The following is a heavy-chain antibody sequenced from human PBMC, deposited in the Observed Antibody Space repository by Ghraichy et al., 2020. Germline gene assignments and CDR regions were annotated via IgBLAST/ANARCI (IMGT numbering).Heavy chain of an antibody. V-gene: IGHV4-39*01. D-gene: IGHD1-1*01. J-gene: IGHJ4*02. CDR1: GDSISARSYY. CDR2: IYHTGTT. Sequence: SETLSLTCTVSGDSISARSYYWGWIRQSPVRGLEWIGSIYHTGTTHYFPSLRGRVTMSVDTAKNQFSLNLTSVTAADTAVYYCARGLTTLIPFDDWGRGSLVTVSA. CDR3: ARGLTTLIPFDD.